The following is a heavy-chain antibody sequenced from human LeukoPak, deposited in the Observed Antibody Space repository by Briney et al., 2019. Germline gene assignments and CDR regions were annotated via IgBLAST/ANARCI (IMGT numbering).Heavy chain of an antibody. CDR1: GGSISSYY. CDR2: IYYSGST. D-gene: IGHD3-10*01. V-gene: IGHV4-59*01. CDR3: ARGAFHYYGSGSYSASTNWFDP. Sequence: SSETLSLTCTVSGGSISSYYWSWIRQPPGKGLEWIGYIYYSGSTNYNPSLKSRVTISVDTSKNQFSLKLSSVTAADPAVYYCARGAFHYYGSGSYSASTNWFDPWGQGTLVTVSS. J-gene: IGHJ5*02.